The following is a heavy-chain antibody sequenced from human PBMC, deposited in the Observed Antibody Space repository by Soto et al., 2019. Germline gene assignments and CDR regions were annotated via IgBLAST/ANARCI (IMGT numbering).Heavy chain of an antibody. CDR2: ISSSGVHT. CDR3: ARGLGFCSSNRCSPGYYFDD. CDR1: GFTFSDYG. D-gene: IGHD2-2*01. V-gene: IGHV3-21*01. Sequence: GSLRLSCAASGFTFSDYGMNWVRQAPGKGLQWVSRISSSGVHTDYADSVKGRFTISRDNGKNSMFLQMDSLGAEDTAMYYCARGLGFCSSNRCSPGYYFDDWGPGTLVTVSS. J-gene: IGHJ4*02.